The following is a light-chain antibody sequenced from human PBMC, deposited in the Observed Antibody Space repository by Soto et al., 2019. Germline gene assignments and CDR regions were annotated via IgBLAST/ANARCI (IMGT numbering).Light chain of an antibody. CDR1: SSDIGGYDS. J-gene: IGLJ3*02. Sequence: QSALTQPASVSGSPGQSITISCTGTSSDIGGYDSVSWYQQHPGNAPKLMIYDVINRPSGVSNRFSGSNSGSTASLTISGLQAEDEADYYCASYASSSTWVFGGGTKLTVL. CDR3: ASYASSSTWV. V-gene: IGLV2-14*03. CDR2: DVI.